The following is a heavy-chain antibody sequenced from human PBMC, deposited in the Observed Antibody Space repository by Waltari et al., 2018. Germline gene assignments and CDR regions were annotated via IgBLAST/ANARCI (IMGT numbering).Heavy chain of an antibody. V-gene: IGHV3-23*01. CDR2: ISVSDAT. CDR3: AKPFYNWDDPLHS. J-gene: IGHJ1*01. CDR1: GLTSFTHA. Sequence: EVQLLESGGGFVQPGGSLRLSCQASGLTSFTHAINWVRQAPGKGLGGVSSISVSDATYYADSVKGRFTISRDYSDNTVYLQMDSLRADDTAVYFCAKPFYNWDDPLHSWGQGTPVTVSS. D-gene: IGHD1-20*01.